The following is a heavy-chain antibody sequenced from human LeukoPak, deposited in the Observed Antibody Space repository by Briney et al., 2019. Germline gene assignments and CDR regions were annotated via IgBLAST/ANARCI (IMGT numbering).Heavy chain of an antibody. Sequence: ASVKVSCKASGYTFTSYYMHWVRQAPGQGLEWMGIINPSGGSTSYAQKFQGRVTMTRDTSTSTGYMELSSLRSEDTAVYYCARGGYCSSTSCYGSGWNSDYYYYGMDVWGQGTTVTVSS. J-gene: IGHJ6*02. CDR3: ARGGYCSSTSCYGSGWNSDYYYYGMDV. V-gene: IGHV1-46*01. CDR1: GYTFTSYY. CDR2: INPSGGST. D-gene: IGHD2-2*01.